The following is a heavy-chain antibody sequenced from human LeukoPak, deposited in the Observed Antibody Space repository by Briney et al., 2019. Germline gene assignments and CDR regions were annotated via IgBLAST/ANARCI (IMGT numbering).Heavy chain of an antibody. CDR3: ARGGLRYFGPFDY. D-gene: IGHD3-9*01. J-gene: IGHJ4*02. CDR1: GFTFSSYA. Sequence: GGSLRLSCAASGFTFSSYAMHWVRQAPGKGLEWVAVISYDGSNKYYADPVKGRFTISRDNSKNTLYLQMNSLRAEDTAVYYCARGGLRYFGPFDYWGQGTLVTVSS. V-gene: IGHV3-30*04. CDR2: ISYDGSNK.